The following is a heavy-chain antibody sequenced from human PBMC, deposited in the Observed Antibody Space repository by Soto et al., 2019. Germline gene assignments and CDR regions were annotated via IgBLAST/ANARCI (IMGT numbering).Heavy chain of an antibody. CDR2: IIPIFGTA. D-gene: IGHD4-17*01. V-gene: IGHV1-69*13. J-gene: IGHJ6*02. CDR1: GGTFSSSA. Sequence: ASVKVSCKASGGTFSSSAISWVRQAPGQGLEWMGGIIPIFGTANYAQKFQGRVTITADESTSTAYMELSSLRSEDTAVYYCAMTTVVTRELDVWGQGTTVTVSS. CDR3: AMTTVVTRELDV.